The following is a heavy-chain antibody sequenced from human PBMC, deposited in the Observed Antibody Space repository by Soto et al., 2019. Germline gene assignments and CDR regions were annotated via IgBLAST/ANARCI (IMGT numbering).Heavy chain of an antibody. V-gene: IGHV1-8*01. D-gene: IGHD3-16*01. J-gene: IGHJ6*02. CDR1: GYTFSDFD. Sequence: ASVKVSCKASGYTFSDFDINWLRQAAGQGPEWMGWMNAKSGDTSSAQRLQGKFNMTWDTSLSTAYMEVGSLTSDDAAIYYCARGNPFNYAGFDVWGQGTTVTVSS. CDR3: ARGNPFNYAGFDV. CDR2: MNAKSGDT.